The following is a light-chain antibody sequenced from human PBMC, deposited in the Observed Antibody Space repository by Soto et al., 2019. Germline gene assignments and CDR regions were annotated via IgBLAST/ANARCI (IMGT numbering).Light chain of an antibody. V-gene: IGKV1-9*01. CDR3: QQLNSYPRT. J-gene: IGKJ3*01. CDR2: GAS. Sequence: IQLTQSPSSLSASVGDRVTITCRASQGISSYLAWYQQKPGKAPKLLMYGASTLQSGVPSRFSGSGSGTDFTLTISRLQPEDFATYYCQQLNSYPRTFGPGTKVDIK. CDR1: QGISSY.